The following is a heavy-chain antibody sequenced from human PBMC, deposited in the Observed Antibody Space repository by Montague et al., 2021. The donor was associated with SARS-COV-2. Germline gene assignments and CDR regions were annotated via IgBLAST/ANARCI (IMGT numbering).Heavy chain of an antibody. V-gene: IGHV2-70*01. CDR1: GFSLSTSGIC. D-gene: IGHD4-23*01. CDR3: ARMTTVVTLGYYYYYGMDV. Sequence: PALVTPTQTLTLTCTFSGFSLSTSGICVSWIRQPPGKALEWLALIDLDDDKYYSTSLKTRLTISKDTSKNQVVLTMTNMDPVDTATYYCARMTTVVTLGYYYYYGMDVWGQGTTVTVSS. J-gene: IGHJ6*02. CDR2: IDLDDDK.